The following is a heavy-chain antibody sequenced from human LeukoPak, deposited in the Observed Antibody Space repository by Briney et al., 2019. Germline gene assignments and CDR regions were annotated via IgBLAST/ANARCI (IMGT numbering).Heavy chain of an antibody. CDR1: GGSITSGGYY. CDR2: AYYTGTA. V-gene: IGHV4-31*03. J-gene: IGHJ4*02. D-gene: IGHD2-21*02. Sequence: SETLSLTCTVSGGSITSGGYYWSWIRQHPGKGLEWIGYAYYTGTAYYTPSLKSRLTILVDKSKNQFSLKVSSVTAADTGVYFCARTKGDFPPFVWGQGTLVTVSS. CDR3: ARTKGDFPPFV.